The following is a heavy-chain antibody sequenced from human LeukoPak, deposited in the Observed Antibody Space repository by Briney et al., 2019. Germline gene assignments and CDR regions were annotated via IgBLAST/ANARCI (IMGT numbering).Heavy chain of an antibody. CDR3: AKAYYYDSSGFNYFGY. J-gene: IGHJ4*02. CDR1: GFTFSSYA. CDR2: ISGSGGST. D-gene: IGHD3-22*01. V-gene: IGHV3-23*01. Sequence: GGSLRLSCAASGFTFSSYAMSWVRQAPGKGLEWVSAISGSGGSTYYADSVKGRFTISRDNSKNTLYLQMNSLRAEDTAVYYCAKAYYYDSSGFNYFGYWGQGTLVTVSS.